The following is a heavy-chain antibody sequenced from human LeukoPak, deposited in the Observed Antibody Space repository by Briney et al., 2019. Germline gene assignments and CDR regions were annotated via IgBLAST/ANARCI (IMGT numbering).Heavy chain of an antibody. D-gene: IGHD5-12*01. V-gene: IGHV3-23*01. CDR2: ISDPHSGSET. CDR1: GFTFSSYT. CDR3: TTWLRNHFDY. Sequence: PGGSLRLSCAASGFTFSSYTMNWVRQALGQGLEWVSTISDPHSGSETHYADSVQGRFTISRDDSQNMVYLQMDSLRAEDTAVYYCTTWLRNHFDYWGQGTQVTVSS. J-gene: IGHJ4*02.